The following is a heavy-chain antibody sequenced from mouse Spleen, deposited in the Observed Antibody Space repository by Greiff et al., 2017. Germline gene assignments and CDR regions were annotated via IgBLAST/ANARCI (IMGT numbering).Heavy chain of an antibody. CDR2: IDPSDSYT. D-gene: IGHD1-2*01. J-gene: IGHJ4*01. CDR3: ARGSGITTAIYAMDY. CDR1: GYTFTSYW. Sequence: QVQLQQPGAELVMPGASVKLSCKASGYTFTSYWMHWVKQRPGQGLEWIGEIDPSDSYTNYNQKFKGKATLTVDKSSSTAYMQLSSLTSEDSAVYYCARGSGITTAIYAMDYWGQGTSVTVSS. V-gene: IGHV1-69*01.